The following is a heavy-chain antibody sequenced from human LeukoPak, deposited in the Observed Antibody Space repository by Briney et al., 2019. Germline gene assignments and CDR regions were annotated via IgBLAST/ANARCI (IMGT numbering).Heavy chain of an antibody. D-gene: IGHD1-26*01. V-gene: IGHV4-59*01. CDR2: IYYSGST. Sequence: SETLSLTCSVSGDSITPYYWSWIRQPPGKGLEWIGYIYYSGSTNYNPSLKNRVTISVATSKNQFSLKLSSVTAADTAVYYCARGGSYYAYWGQGILVTVSS. CDR1: GDSITPYY. CDR3: ARGGSYYAY. J-gene: IGHJ4*02.